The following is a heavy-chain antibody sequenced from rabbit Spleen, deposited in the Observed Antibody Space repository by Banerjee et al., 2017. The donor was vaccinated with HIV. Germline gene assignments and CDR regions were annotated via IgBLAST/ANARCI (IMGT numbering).Heavy chain of an antibody. CDR2: IYTGSGGST. V-gene: IGHV1S45*01. J-gene: IGHJ4*01. Sequence: QEQLEESGGGLVQPEGSLTLTCTASGFSFSSSYWICWVRQAPGKGLEWIACIYTGSGGSTYYASWAKGRFTISKTSSTTVTLQMTSLTAADTATYFCARGYNNGYQNYVHAFSLWGPGTLVTVS. CDR1: GFSFSSSYW. CDR3: ARGYNNGYQNYVHAFSL. D-gene: IGHD6-1*01.